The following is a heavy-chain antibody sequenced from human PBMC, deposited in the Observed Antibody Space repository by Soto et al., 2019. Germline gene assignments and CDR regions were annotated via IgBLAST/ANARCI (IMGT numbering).Heavy chain of an antibody. V-gene: IGHV3-30*02. D-gene: IGHD6-19*01. CDR1: GLTFINYA. CDR3: VGQLYSSGWAAVSP. J-gene: IGHJ5*02. Sequence: PWGSLRLSCAASGLTFINYAIHFCRHSPGKGLEWVAVIRYDGSHENYADSVKGRFTISRDNSKNILYLQMNSLRAEDTALYYCVGQLYSSGWAAVSPWGQGTLVTVPQ. CDR2: IRYDGSHE.